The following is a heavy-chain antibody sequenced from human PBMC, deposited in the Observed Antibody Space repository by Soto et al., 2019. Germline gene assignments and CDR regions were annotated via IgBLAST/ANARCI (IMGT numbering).Heavy chain of an antibody. CDR2: IYHSGAT. CDR3: ARADFGVHEYFDL. D-gene: IGHD3-3*01. J-gene: IGHJ2*01. Sequence: SETLSLTCTVSGGSIRTDGNYWSWIRHHPGKGLEWIGYIYHSGATYYNPSLKNRVTISLDTSKNQFSLKLSSMTAADTAVYYCARADFGVHEYFDLWGRGTLVTVSS. CDR1: GGSIRTDGNY. V-gene: IGHV4-31*03.